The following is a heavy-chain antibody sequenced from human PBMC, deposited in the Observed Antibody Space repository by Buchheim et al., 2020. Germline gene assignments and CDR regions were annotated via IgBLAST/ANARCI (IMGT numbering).Heavy chain of an antibody. CDR2: MSGGGGST. Sequence: EVQVVESGGGLIQPGGSLRLSCAASGFTFTNYAMSWVRQAPGKGLEWVSAMSGGGGSTYYADSVKGRFTISRANSRNTLYLQMNSLRAEDTALYFCAKESAEVATISHFDYWGQGTL. CDR3: AKESAEVATISHFDY. D-gene: IGHD5-24*01. J-gene: IGHJ4*02. CDR1: GFTFTNYA. V-gene: IGHV3-23*04.